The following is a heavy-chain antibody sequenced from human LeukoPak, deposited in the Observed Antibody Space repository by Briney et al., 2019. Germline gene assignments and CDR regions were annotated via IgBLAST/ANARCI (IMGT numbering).Heavy chain of an antibody. J-gene: IGHJ3*01. D-gene: IGHD3-22*01. CDR1: GYTFTNYA. CDR2: ISNYNGHT. V-gene: IGHV1-18*01. Sequence: GASVKVSCKASGYTFTNYAISWVRQAPGQGLEWVGWISNYNGHTNYAQKVQGRVTMTTDTSTSTAYMELRSLTSDDTAVYYCAKSYRVIRNAFDVWGQGTMVTVSS. CDR3: AKSYRVIRNAFDV.